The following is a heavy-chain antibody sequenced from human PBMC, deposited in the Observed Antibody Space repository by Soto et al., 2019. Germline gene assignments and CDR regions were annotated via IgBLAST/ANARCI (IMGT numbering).Heavy chain of an antibody. Sequence: SETLSLTCAVYGGSFSGYYWSWIRQPPGKGLEWIGEINHSGSTNYNPSLKSRVTISVDTSKNQFSLKLSSVTAADTAVYYCATEVWGYSYGYYYYYGMDVWGQGTTVTVSS. CDR2: INHSGST. J-gene: IGHJ6*02. CDR1: GGSFSGYY. V-gene: IGHV4-34*01. CDR3: ATEVWGYSYGYYYYYGMDV. D-gene: IGHD5-18*01.